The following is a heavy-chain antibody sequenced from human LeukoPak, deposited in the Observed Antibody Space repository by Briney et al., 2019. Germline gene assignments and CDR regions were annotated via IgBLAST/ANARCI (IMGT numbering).Heavy chain of an antibody. CDR2: IYPGTSET. V-gene: IGHV5-51*01. CDR1: GFSFTDYW. Sequence: GESLQISRQGSGFSFTDYWIACVRQMPGKDLEWLGTIYPGTSETRYSPSFQGQVTISAHKSITTAYLQWSSLKASDTAIYFCARDAGGSPDHWGQGTLVTVSS. CDR3: ARDAGGSPDH. J-gene: IGHJ4*02. D-gene: IGHD2-8*02.